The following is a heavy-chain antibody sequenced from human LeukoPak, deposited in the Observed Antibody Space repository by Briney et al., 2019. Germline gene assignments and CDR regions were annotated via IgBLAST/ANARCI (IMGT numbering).Heavy chain of an antibody. V-gene: IGHV3-23*01. CDR1: GFTFSSHG. D-gene: IGHD3-3*01. CDR2: IGGSGDRT. Sequence: GGSLRLPCAASGFTFSSHGMNWVRQAPGKGLEWVSGIGGSGDRTYYADSVKGRFTISRDNSKNTLYLQMNSLRAEDTALYYCAREAPVVDFWSGLYYYYYYYMDVWGKGTTVTVSS. CDR3: AREAPVVDFWSGLYYYYYYYMDV. J-gene: IGHJ6*03.